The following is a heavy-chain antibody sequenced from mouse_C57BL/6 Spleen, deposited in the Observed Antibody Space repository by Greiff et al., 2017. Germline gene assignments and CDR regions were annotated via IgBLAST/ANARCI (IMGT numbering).Heavy chain of an antibody. CDR2: ISNGGGST. Sequence: EVKLVESGGGLVQPGGSLKLSCAASGFTFSDYYMYWVRQTPEKRLEWVAYISNGGGSTYYPDTVKGRFTISRDNAKNTTYLQMSRLKSEDTAMYYCARRNDGYYLYYFDYWGQGTTLTVSS. CDR3: ARRNDGYYLYYFDY. V-gene: IGHV5-12*01. D-gene: IGHD2-3*01. CDR1: GFTFSDYY. J-gene: IGHJ2*01.